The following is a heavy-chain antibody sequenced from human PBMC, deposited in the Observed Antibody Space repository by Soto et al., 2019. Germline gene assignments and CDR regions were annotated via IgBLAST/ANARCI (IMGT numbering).Heavy chain of an antibody. CDR3: ARGAYSTHYNWFDP. D-gene: IGHD4-4*01. J-gene: IGHJ5*02. V-gene: IGHV4-31*03. CDR2: IYYSETT. CDR1: GASISSGGYY. Sequence: KPSETLSLTCSVSGASISSGGYYWSWIRQLPGKGLEWMGYIYYSETTSYNPSLQSRVTISVDASNNQFSLELSSVTAADTALYYCARGAYSTHYNWFDPWGQGTLVTVSS.